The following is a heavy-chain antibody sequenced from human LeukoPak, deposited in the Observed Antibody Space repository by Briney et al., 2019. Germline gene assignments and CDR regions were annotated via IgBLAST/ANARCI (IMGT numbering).Heavy chain of an antibody. CDR2: INHSGST. V-gene: IGHV4-34*01. J-gene: IGHJ4*02. D-gene: IGHD6-6*01. CDR1: GGSFSGYY. CDR3: ARVAAAARGDFDY. Sequence: SETLPLTCAVYGGSFSGYYWSWIRQPPGKGLEWIGEINHSGSTNYNPSLKSRVTISVDTSKNQFSLKLSSVTAADTAVYYCARVAAAARGDFDYWGQGTLVTVSS.